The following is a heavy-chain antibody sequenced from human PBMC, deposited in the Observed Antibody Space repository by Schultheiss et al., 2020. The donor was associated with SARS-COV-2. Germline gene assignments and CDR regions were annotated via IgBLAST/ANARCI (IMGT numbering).Heavy chain of an antibody. V-gene: IGHV1-18*01. Sequence: ASVKVSCKTSGYTFTNYGISWVRQAPGQGLEWMGWINTYDGNTNYAQKLQGRVTMTTDTSTNTAYMELRSLRSDDTAVYYCARAYLWFREPNFDYWGQGTLVTVAS. D-gene: IGHD3-10*01. J-gene: IGHJ4*02. CDR2: INTYDGNT. CDR3: ARAYLWFREPNFDY. CDR1: GYTFTNYG.